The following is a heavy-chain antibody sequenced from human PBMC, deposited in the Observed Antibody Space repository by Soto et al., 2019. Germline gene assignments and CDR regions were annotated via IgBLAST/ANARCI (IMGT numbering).Heavy chain of an antibody. CDR1: GGTFGSNA. CDR3: ARGERVVANRVGMDV. V-gene: IGHV1-69*01. Sequence: QVQLVQSGAEVRKPGSSVKVSCKASGGTFGSNAISWVRQAPGQGLEWMGGIIPEYGAANYAQKFEGRVTITADGSTSTAYMEMSSLTSEDTVVYYCARGERVVANRVGMDVWGQGTTVTVSS. D-gene: IGHD2-15*01. J-gene: IGHJ6*02. CDR2: IIPEYGAA.